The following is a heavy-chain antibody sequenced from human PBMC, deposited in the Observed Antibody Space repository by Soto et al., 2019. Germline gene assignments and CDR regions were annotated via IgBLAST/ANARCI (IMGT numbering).Heavy chain of an antibody. CDR1: GFSVSDNY. D-gene: IGHD2-21*01. CDR2: IYSVGTA. V-gene: IGHV3-53*02. CDR3: ARKTDSGGDGGF. J-gene: IGHJ4*02. Sequence: EVRLVETGGGLIQPGGSLRLSCAVSGFSVSDNYMYWVRQAPGKGLEWVSLIYSVGTARYADSVRGRLTISRDKSKNTLYLQMNSLSEEDTAVYHCARKTDSGGDGGFWGQGTLVTVSS.